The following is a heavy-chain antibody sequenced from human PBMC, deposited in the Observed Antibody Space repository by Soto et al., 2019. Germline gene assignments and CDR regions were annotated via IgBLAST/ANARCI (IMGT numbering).Heavy chain of an antibody. CDR2: ISSGSGTT. V-gene: IGHV3-48*01. D-gene: IGHD3-10*01. CDR3: AKIGTYLRMDV. CDR1: GFTFSSYS. J-gene: IGHJ6*02. Sequence: EVQLVESGGGLVQPGGSLRLSCAVSGFTFSSYSMNWVRQAPGKGLEWVSYISSGSGTTYYADSVKGRFSISRDNANNSLYLQMNSLRFEDTAVYYCAKIGTYLRMDVWGQGTTVTVSS.